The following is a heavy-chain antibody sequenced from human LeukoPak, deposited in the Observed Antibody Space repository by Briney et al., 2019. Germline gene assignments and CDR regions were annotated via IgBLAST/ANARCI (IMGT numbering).Heavy chain of an antibody. CDR3: ARGRSPDYWYFDL. Sequence: GGSLRLSCAASGFTFSSYAMHWVRQAPGKGLEWAALISHNGSSKYYADSVRGRFTISRDNSNTLYLEMNSLRPEDTAVFYCARGRSPDYWYFDLWGRGTPVTVSS. J-gene: IGHJ2*01. CDR1: GFTFSSYA. CDR2: ISHNGSSK. V-gene: IGHV3-30-3*01.